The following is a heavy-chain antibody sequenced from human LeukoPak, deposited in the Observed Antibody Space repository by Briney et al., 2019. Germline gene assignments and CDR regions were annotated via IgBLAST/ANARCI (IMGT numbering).Heavy chain of an antibody. J-gene: IGHJ4*02. Sequence: SVKVSCKASGGTFSSYAISWVRQAPGQGLEWMGRIIPILGIANYAQKFQGRVTITADKSTSTAYMELSSLRSEDTAVYYCARAVVVAAFDYWGQGTLVTVSS. CDR3: ARAVVVAAFDY. V-gene: IGHV1-69*04. CDR2: IIPILGIA. CDR1: GGTFSSYA. D-gene: IGHD2-15*01.